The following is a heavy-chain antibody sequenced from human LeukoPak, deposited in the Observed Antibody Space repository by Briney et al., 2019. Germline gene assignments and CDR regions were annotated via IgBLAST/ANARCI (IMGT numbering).Heavy chain of an antibody. CDR2: ISSSGSTI. D-gene: IGHD2-2*01. V-gene: IGHV3-11*04. J-gene: IGHJ4*02. CDR1: GFTFSDYY. CDR3: ARVSPSIVVIPAASDY. Sequence: GGSLRLSCAASGFTFSDYYMSWIRQAPGKGLEWVSYISSSGSTIYYADSVKGRFTISRDNAKNSLYLQMNSLRAEDTAVYYCARVSPSIVVIPAASDYWGQGTLVTVSS.